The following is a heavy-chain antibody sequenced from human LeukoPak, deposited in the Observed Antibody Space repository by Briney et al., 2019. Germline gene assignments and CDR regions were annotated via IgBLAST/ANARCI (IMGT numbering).Heavy chain of an antibody. J-gene: IGHJ4*02. D-gene: IGHD2/OR15-2a*01. V-gene: IGHV3-9*01. CDR1: GFTFDDYA. CDR3: VSFYETY. Sequence: GGSLRLSCAASGFTFDDYAMRWVRQAPGKGLEWVSGISWNSGSIGYADSVKGRFTISRDNAKNSLYLQMNSLRAEDTAVYYCVSFYETYWGRGTLVTVSS. CDR2: ISWNSGSI.